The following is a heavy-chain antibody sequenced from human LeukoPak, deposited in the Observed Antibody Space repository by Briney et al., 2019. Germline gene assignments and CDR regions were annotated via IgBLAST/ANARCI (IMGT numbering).Heavy chain of an antibody. CDR3: ARHTPYDSSGQDY. V-gene: IGHV5-51*01. J-gene: IGHJ4*02. Sequence: SGESLKISCKGSGYSFTSYWIGWVRQMPGKGLEWMGIIYPGDSDTRYSPSFQGQVTISADKSISTAYLQWSSLKASDTAMYYCARHTPYDSSGQDYWGQGTLVTVSS. D-gene: IGHD3-22*01. CDR2: IYPGDSDT. CDR1: GYSFTSYW.